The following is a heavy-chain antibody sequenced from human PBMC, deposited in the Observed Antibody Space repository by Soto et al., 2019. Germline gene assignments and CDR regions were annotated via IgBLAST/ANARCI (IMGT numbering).Heavy chain of an antibody. CDR1: GGSFSGYY. CDR2: INHSGST. V-gene: IGHV4-34*01. CDR3: ARGSPWDIAVAGQQGVYFQH. Sequence: ASETLSLTCAVYGGSFSGYYWSWIRQPPGKGLEWIGEINHSGSTNYNPSLKSRVTISVDTSKNQFSLKLSSVTAADTAVYYCARGSPWDIAVAGQQGVYFQHWGQGTLVTVSS. D-gene: IGHD6-19*01. J-gene: IGHJ1*01.